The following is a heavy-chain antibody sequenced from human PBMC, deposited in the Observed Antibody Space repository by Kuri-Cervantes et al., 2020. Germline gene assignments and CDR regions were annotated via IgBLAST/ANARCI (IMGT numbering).Heavy chain of an antibody. V-gene: IGHV3-30-3*01. CDR1: GFTFSSYA. CDR2: ISYDGSNK. D-gene: IGHD2-8*01. Sequence: GGSLRLSCAASGFTFSSYAMHWVRQAPGKGLEWVPVISYDGSNKYYADSVKGRFTISRDNAKSSLYLQMNSLRADDTAEYYCAVAGADCTNGVCYIGLAKTSYPSDYWGQGTLVTVSS. J-gene: IGHJ4*02. CDR3: AVAGADCTNGVCYIGLAKTSYPSDY.